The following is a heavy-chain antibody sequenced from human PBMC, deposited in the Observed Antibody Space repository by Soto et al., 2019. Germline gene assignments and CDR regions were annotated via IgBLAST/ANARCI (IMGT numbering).Heavy chain of an antibody. CDR1: GYTFTSYD. CDR3: ARVGGGYYSRGTTGWFDP. Sequence: QVQLVQSGAEVKKPGASVKVSCKASGYTFTSYDINWVRQATGQGLEWMGWMNPNSGNTGYAQKFQGRVTMTRNTSISATYKEPGSLRSEDTAVYYCARVGGGYYSRGTTGWFDPWGQGTLVTVSS. CDR2: MNPNSGNT. D-gene: IGHD3-3*01. V-gene: IGHV1-8*01. J-gene: IGHJ5*02.